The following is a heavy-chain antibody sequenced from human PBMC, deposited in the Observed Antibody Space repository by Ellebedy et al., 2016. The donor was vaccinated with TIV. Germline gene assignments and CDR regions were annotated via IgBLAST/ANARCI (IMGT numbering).Heavy chain of an antibody. CDR2: INHSGST. Sequence: MPSETLSLTCAVYGGSFSGYSWSWIRQSPGKGLEWIGDINHSGSTNYNPSLKRRVTISVDTSKNQFSLKLSSVTAADTAVYYCASCRRFFYYYGMDVWGRGTLVTVSS. V-gene: IGHV4-34*01. CDR1: GGSFSGYS. CDR3: ASCRRFFYYYGMDV. D-gene: IGHD3-3*01. J-gene: IGHJ6*02.